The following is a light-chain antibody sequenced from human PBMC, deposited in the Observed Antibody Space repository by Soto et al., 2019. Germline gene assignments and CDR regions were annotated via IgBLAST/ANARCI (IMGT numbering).Light chain of an antibody. CDR2: EGS. Sequence: QSALTQPASVSGSPGQSITISCTGSSSDVGSYNLVSWHQQYPGKAPKLMIYEGSKRPSGVSNRFSGSKSCNTASLTISGLQAEDEADYYCCSYAGRSTLVFGGGTKVTVL. J-gene: IGLJ3*02. CDR3: CSYAGRSTLV. CDR1: SSDVGSYNL. V-gene: IGLV2-23*01.